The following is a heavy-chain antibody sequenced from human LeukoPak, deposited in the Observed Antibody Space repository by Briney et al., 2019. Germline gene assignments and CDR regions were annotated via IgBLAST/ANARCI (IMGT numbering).Heavy chain of an antibody. Sequence: GGSLRLSCAASGFTFSTFWMTWVRQAPGKGLEWVSAISGSGGSTYYANSVKGRFTISRDNSKNMLYLQMNSLRADDTAVYYCAKGPLIEVAGTTWDYWGQGTLVTVSS. CDR1: GFTFSTFW. D-gene: IGHD6-19*01. CDR3: AKGPLIEVAGTTWDY. V-gene: IGHV3-23*01. J-gene: IGHJ4*02. CDR2: ISGSGGST.